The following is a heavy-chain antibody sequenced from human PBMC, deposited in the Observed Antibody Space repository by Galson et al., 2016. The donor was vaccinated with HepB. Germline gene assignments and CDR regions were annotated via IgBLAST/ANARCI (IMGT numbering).Heavy chain of an antibody. CDR3: AKDHHWNYVHSYYGMDL. CDR2: ISFDGSNT. J-gene: IGHJ6*02. CDR1: GFIFSSYD. Sequence: SLILSCAASGFIFSSYDMYWVRQAPGKGLEWVAVISFDGSNTYYADSVKGRFTISRDNSNNTLYLQMNSLRAEDTAVYYCAKDHHWNYVHSYYGMDLWGQGTTVTVSS. V-gene: IGHV3-30*18. D-gene: IGHD1-7*01.